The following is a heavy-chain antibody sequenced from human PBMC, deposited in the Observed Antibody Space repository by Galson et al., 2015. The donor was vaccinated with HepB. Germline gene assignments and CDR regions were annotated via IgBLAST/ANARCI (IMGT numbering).Heavy chain of an antibody. CDR1: GGTFSSYA. Sequence: SVKVSCKASGGTFSSYAISWVRQAPGQGLEWMGGIIPIFGIANYAQKFQGRVTITADESTSTAYMELSSLRSEDTAVYYCANDQLERYYYGSGSLFRPGGGRHYGMDVWGQGTTVTVSS. V-gene: IGHV1-69*13. D-gene: IGHD3-10*01. J-gene: IGHJ6*02. CDR2: IIPIFGIA. CDR3: ANDQLERYYYGSGSLFRPGGGRHYGMDV.